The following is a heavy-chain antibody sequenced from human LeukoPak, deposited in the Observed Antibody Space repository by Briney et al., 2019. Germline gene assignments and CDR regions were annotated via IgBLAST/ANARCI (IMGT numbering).Heavy chain of an antibody. D-gene: IGHD6-6*01. J-gene: IGHJ6*02. Sequence: GGSLRLSCAASGFTFSSNYMSWVRQAPGKGLEWVSVIYSGGSTYYADSVKGRFTISRDNSKNTLYLQMNSLRAEDTAVYYCARDRWTDSSSSGTYYGMDVWGQGTTVTVSS. CDR2: IYSGGST. CDR3: ARDRWTDSSSSGTYYGMDV. V-gene: IGHV3-53*01. CDR1: GFTFSSNY.